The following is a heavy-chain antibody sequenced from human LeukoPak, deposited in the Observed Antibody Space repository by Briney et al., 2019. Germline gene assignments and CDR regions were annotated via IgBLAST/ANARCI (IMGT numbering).Heavy chain of an antibody. V-gene: IGHV4-30-4*01. J-gene: IGHJ6*03. CDR1: GGSISSGDYY. CDR3: ARDLGGYPFFMDV. Sequence: PSQTLSLTCTVSGGSISSGDYYWSWIRQPPGKGLEFIGSLDESGRPYYNAPLKSRVTISEDSSGKQFSLNLSSVTAADTAVYYCARDLGGYPFFMDVWGRGTTVIVSS. CDR2: LDESGRP. D-gene: IGHD2-15*01.